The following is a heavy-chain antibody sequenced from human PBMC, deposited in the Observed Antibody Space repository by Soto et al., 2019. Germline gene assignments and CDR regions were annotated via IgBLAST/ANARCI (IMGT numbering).Heavy chain of an antibody. D-gene: IGHD2-21*02. J-gene: IGHJ4*02. CDR2: ISYDGSNK. CDR3: ARDPVAYCGGDCRPFDY. CDR1: GFTFSSYA. Sequence: QVQLVESGGGVVQPGRSLRLSCAASGFTFSSYAMHWVRQAPGKGLEWVAVISYDGSNKYYADSVKGRFTISRDNSKNXXYLQMNSLRAEDTAVYYCARDPVAYCGGDCRPFDYWGQGTLVTVSS. V-gene: IGHV3-30-3*01.